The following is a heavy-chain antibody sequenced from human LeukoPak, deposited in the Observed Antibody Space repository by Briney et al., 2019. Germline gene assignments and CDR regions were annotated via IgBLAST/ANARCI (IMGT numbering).Heavy chain of an antibody. J-gene: IGHJ6*02. V-gene: IGHV4-39*01. Sequence: SETLSLTCTVSGGSISSSSYYWGWIRQPPGKGLEWIGSIYYSGSTYYNPSLKSRVTISVDTSKSQFSLKLSSVTAADTAVYYCARTYCGGDCYSGEHYYYGMDVWGQGTTVTVSS. CDR2: IYYSGST. CDR3: ARTYCGGDCYSGEHYYYGMDV. D-gene: IGHD2-21*02. CDR1: GGSISSSSYY.